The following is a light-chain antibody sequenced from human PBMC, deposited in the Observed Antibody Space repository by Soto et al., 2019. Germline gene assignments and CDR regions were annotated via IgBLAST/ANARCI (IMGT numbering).Light chain of an antibody. CDR1: HSNLGVGYD. CDR3: QSSDSSLSAFHV. J-gene: IGLJ1*01. CDR2: GNT. Sequence: QSVLTQPPSVSGAPGQRITISCTGSHSNLGVGYDVHWYQQFPGTAPKLLIFGNTKRPSGVPDRFSGSKSGSSASLAITGLQAEDEADYYCQSSDSSLSAFHVFGTGTKLTVL. V-gene: IGLV1-40*01.